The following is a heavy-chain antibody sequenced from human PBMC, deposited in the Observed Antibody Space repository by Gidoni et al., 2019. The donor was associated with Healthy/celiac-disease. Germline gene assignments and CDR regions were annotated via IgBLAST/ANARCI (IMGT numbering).Heavy chain of an antibody. J-gene: IGHJ5*02. CDR3: ARGPSSWPSPPHWFDP. V-gene: IGHV3-21*01. CDR2: ISSSSSYI. Sequence: EVQLVESGGGLVKPGGSLRLSRAAPGSPFSSHSMNWVRQAPGKGLEWVSSISSSSSYIYYADSVKVRFTISRDNAKNSLYLQMISLRAEDTAVYYCARGPSSWPSPPHWFDPWGQGTLVTVSS. CDR1: GSPFSSHS. D-gene: IGHD6-13*01.